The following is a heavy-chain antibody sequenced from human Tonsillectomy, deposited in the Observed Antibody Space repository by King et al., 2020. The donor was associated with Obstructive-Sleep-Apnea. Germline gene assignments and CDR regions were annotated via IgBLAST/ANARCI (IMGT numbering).Heavy chain of an antibody. CDR2: ISGSGTST. D-gene: IGHD2-15*01. CDR1: GFTFSSYA. V-gene: IGHV3-23*04. CDR3: AKETSGATPFYY. J-gene: IGHJ4*02. Sequence: VQLVESGGGLVQPGGSLRLSCAASGFTFSSYAMSWVRQAPGKGLEWVSTISGSGTSTYYADPVKGRFTISRDNSKNTLSLQMNSLRAEDTAIYYCAKETSGATPFYYGGQGILVTVSS.